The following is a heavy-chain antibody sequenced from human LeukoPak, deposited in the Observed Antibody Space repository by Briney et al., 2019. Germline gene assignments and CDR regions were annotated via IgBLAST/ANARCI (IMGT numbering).Heavy chain of an antibody. CDR3: ARIRGYSGYERVYFDY. Sequence: ESGPTLVNSSETLTLTCTVSGFSLSNARMGVSWIRQPPGRALEWLAHIFSNDEKSYSTSLKSRLTISKDTSKSQVVLTMTNMDPVDTATYYCARIRGYSGYERVYFDYWGQGTLVTVSS. V-gene: IGHV2-26*01. D-gene: IGHD5-12*01. CDR1: GFSLSNARMG. CDR2: IFSNDEK. J-gene: IGHJ4*02.